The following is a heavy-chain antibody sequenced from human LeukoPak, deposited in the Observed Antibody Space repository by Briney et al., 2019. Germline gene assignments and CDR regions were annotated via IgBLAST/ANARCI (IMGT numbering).Heavy chain of an antibody. V-gene: IGHV3-30*18. CDR2: IASDGNDK. D-gene: IGHD6-13*01. CDR3: AKDGAMAAAGYYFDY. J-gene: IGHJ4*02. CDR1: AFTFRNYA. Sequence: GGSLRLSCAASAFTFRNYAMHWLCQAPGKGLEWVAVIASDGNDKHLADSVKGRFTISRDNSRNTLYLQMNSLRTEDTAVYYCAKDGAMAAAGYYFDYWGQGTPVTVSS.